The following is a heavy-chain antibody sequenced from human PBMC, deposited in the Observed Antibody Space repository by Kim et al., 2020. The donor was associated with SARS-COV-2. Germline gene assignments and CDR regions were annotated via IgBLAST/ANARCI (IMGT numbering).Heavy chain of an antibody. V-gene: IGHV3-53*01. Sequence: GSTYDADSVKGRFTISRDNSKNTLYRQMNSLRAEDTAVYYCARDGRAFDIWGQGTMVTVSS. CDR3: ARDGRAFDI. CDR2: GST. J-gene: IGHJ3*02.